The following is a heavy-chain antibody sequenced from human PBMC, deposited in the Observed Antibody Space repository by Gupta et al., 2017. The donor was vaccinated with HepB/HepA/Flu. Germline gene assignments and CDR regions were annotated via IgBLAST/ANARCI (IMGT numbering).Heavy chain of an antibody. J-gene: IGHJ4*02. CDR1: GFTFSDDA. Sequence: EVQLLESGGVLVQTGGALRLSLPASGFTFSDDAMVWGRQAPGKGIEWVSTFSGNDGNTFYADSVKGRFTISRDNSKNTLYLQMNSLRDEDTAVYYCAKRLRDTSGHFDFWGQGTLLTVSS. CDR3: AKRLRDTSGHFDF. CDR2: FSGNDGNT. D-gene: IGHD5-24*01. V-gene: IGHV3-23*01.